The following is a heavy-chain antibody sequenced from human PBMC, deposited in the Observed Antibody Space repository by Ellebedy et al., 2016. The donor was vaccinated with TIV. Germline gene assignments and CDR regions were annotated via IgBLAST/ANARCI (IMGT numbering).Heavy chain of an antibody. CDR3: ARDDFYDSNGYSQFDY. CDR1: GYPFNNYY. V-gene: IGHV1-2*02. D-gene: IGHD3-22*01. Sequence: ASVKVSXKASGYPFNNYYLHWVRQAPGQGLEWMGWIDPNSGGTNYASKFQGRVTMTTDTTTTTAYMELRSLRSDDTAVYYCARDDFYDSNGYSQFDYWGQGTLVTVSS. J-gene: IGHJ4*02. CDR2: IDPNSGGT.